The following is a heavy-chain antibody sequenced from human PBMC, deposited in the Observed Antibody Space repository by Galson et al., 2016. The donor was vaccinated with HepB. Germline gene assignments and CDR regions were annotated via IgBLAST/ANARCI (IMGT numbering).Heavy chain of an antibody. CDR1: GGSISGYY. D-gene: IGHD5-18*01. V-gene: IGHV4-59*01. J-gene: IGHJ4*02. Sequence: LSLTCTVSGGSISGYYWTWIRQSPGLGLEWIGFIYSSGSTYYNPSLKSRVTMSVDPSNNQFSLNLNSVTAAAAAVYYCARGRGYSSHWGQGTLVTVSS. CDR2: IYSSGST. CDR3: ARGRGYSSH.